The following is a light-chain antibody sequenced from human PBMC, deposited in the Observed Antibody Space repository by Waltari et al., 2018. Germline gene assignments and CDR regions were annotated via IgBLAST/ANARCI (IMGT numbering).Light chain of an antibody. V-gene: IGLV2-11*01. J-gene: IGLJ2*01. CDR1: SRAVGDFTY. CDR2: DVT. CDR3: CSYGGSYTLVV. Sequence: QSALTQPRSVSGSPGQSVPISCTGSSRAVGDFTYVPWYQPHPGKPPKLMIYDVTKRPSGVPDRFSGSRSADTASLTISGLQAEDEADYYCCSYGGSYTLVVFGGGTKLTVL.